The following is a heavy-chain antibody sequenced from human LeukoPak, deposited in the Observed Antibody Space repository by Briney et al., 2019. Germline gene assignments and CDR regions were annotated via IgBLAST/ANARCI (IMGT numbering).Heavy chain of an antibody. CDR3: ARGGNSGWRTPNDDY. Sequence: GASVKVSCKASGGTFSSYVISWVRQAPGQGLEWMGWSSAYNGNTNYAQKLQGRVTMTTDTSTSTAYMELRSLRSDDTAVYYCARGGNSGWRTPNDDYWGQGTLVTVSS. D-gene: IGHD6-19*01. J-gene: IGHJ4*02. CDR2: SSAYNGNT. CDR1: GGTFSSYV. V-gene: IGHV1-18*01.